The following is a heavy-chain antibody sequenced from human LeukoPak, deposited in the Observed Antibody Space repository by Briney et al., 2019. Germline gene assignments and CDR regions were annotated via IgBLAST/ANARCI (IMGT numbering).Heavy chain of an antibody. CDR2: ISGSGGTT. Sequence: GASLRLSCAASGFTFSSYAMSWVPQAPGKGLEWVSSISGSGGTTYYADSVKGRFTISRDNSKNTLFLQMNSLRAEDTAVYYCAKDGLVVAATTRYDWFDPWGQGALVTVSS. J-gene: IGHJ5*02. CDR1: GFTFSSYA. V-gene: IGHV3-23*01. CDR3: AKDGLVVAATTRYDWFDP. D-gene: IGHD2-15*01.